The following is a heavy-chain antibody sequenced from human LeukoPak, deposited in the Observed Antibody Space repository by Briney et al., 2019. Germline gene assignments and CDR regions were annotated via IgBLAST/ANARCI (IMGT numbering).Heavy chain of an antibody. V-gene: IGHV7-4-1*02. CDR1: GYSFTSYA. D-gene: IGHD3-3*01. CDR2: INTDTRNP. J-gene: IGHJ6*03. Sequence: ASVKVSCKASGYSFTSYAMIWVRQAPGQGLEWMGWINTDTRNPTYAQDFTGRFVFSLDSSVRTAYLQISSLQAEDTAVYYCARENYDFWSGPKYYYYMDVWGKGTTVTVSS. CDR3: ARENYDFWSGPKYYYYMDV.